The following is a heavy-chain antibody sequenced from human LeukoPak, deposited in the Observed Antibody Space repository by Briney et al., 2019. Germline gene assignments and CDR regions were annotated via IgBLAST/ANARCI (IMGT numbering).Heavy chain of an antibody. CDR3: ARAGGIVVVPAAREAFDI. J-gene: IGHJ3*02. D-gene: IGHD2-2*01. CDR2: IYTSGST. V-gene: IGHV4-4*07. CDR1: GGSISSYY. Sequence: SETLSLTCTVSGGSISSYYWSWIRHPAGKGLEWIGRIYTSGSTNYNPSLKSRVTISVDTSKNQFSLKLSSVTAADTAVYYCARAGGIVVVPAAREAFDIWGQGTMVTVYS.